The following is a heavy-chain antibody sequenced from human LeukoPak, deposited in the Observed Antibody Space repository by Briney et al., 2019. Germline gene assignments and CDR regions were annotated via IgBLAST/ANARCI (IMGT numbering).Heavy chain of an antibody. CDR2: IYPGDSDT. V-gene: IGHV5-51*01. CDR3: TRATVTDRTFDV. CDR1: GYSFTTYW. D-gene: IGHD4-17*01. J-gene: IGHJ3*01. Sequence: GEFLKISCKGSGYSFTTYWIAWVRQLPGKGLEWMGTIYPGDSDTRYSPSFQGQVTVSADKSISTAYMQWSSLKASDTAMYYCTRATVTDRTFDVWGQGTMVTVSS.